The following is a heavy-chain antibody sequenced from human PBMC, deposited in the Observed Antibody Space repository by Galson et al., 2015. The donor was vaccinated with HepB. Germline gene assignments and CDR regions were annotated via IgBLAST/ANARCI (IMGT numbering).Heavy chain of an antibody. CDR3: ARAHYYGSGGSRRYYYYYMDV. V-gene: IGHV4-34*01. J-gene: IGHJ6*03. CDR2: INHSGST. D-gene: IGHD3-10*01. CDR1: GGSFSGYY. Sequence: SETLSLTCAVYGGSFSGYYWSWIRQPPGKGLEWIGEINHSGSTNYNPSLKSRVTISVDTSKNQFSLKLSSVTAADTAVYYCARAHYYGSGGSRRYYYYYMDVWGKGTTVTVSS.